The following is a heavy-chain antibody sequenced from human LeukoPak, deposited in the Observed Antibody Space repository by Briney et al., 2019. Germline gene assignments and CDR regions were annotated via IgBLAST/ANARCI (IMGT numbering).Heavy chain of an antibody. CDR3: ARTYSSSWPPGY. CDR2: IWYDGSNK. J-gene: IGHJ4*02. D-gene: IGHD6-13*01. Sequence: GGSLRLSCAASGFTFSSYGMHWVRQAPGKGLEWVAVIWYDGSNKYYADSVKGRFTISRDNSKNTLYLQMNSLRAEDTAVYYCARTYSSSWPPGYWGQGTLVTVSS. V-gene: IGHV3-33*01. CDR1: GFTFSSYG.